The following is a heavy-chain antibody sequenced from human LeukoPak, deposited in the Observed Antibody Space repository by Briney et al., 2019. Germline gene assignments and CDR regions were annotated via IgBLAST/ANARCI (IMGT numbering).Heavy chain of an antibody. D-gene: IGHD2-2*01. CDR2: IYHSGST. V-gene: IGHV4-30-2*01. J-gene: IGHJ4*02. Sequence: SQTLSLTCTVSGGSISSGGYYWSWIRQPPGKGLERIGYIYHSGSTYYNPSLKSRVTISVDRSKNQFSLKLSSVTAADTAVYYCARGLGYCSSTSCTKGSPAFDYWGQGTLVTVSS. CDR1: GGSISSGGYY. CDR3: ARGLGYCSSTSCTKGSPAFDY.